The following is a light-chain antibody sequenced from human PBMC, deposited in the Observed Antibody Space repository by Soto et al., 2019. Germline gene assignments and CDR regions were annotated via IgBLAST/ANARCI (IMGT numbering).Light chain of an antibody. J-gene: IGLJ3*02. V-gene: IGLV1-40*01. CDR1: TSNIGGGYD. Sequence: QSVLTQPPSLSGAPGQTVTISCTGSTSNIGGGYDVHWYQQLPGTAPKLLVYGNINRPSRIPDRFSGSKSDTSASLAITGLQADDEADYYCQSYDSSLSAWVFGGGTKLTVL. CDR3: QSYDSSLSAWV. CDR2: GNI.